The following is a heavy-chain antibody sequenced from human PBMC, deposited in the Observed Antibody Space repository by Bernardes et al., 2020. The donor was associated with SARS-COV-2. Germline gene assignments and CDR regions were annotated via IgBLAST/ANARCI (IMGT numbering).Heavy chain of an antibody. CDR2: IYYSGST. CDR3: ARGREGGDYYDIWYYGMDV. J-gene: IGHJ6*02. D-gene: IGHD3-22*01. Sequence: TLSLTFTVSGGSISSGDYYWSWIRQPPGKGLEWIGYIYYSGSTYYNPSLKSRVTISVDTSKNQFSLKLSSVTAADTAVYYCARGREGGDYYDIWYYGMDVWGQGTTVTVSS. CDR1: GGSISSGDYY. V-gene: IGHV4-30-4*01.